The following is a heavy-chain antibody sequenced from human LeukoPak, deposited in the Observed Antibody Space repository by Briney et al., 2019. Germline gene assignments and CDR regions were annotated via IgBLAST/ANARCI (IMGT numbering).Heavy chain of an antibody. CDR1: GYTFTSYG. CDR2: ISAYNGNT. V-gene: IGHV1-18*01. CDR3: ARVVPLIAVAGDHSY. J-gene: IGHJ4*02. D-gene: IGHD6-19*01. Sequence: AASVKVSCKASGYTFTSYGISWVRQAPGQGLEWMGWISAYNGNTNYAQKLQGRVTMTTDTSTSTAYMELRSLRSDDTAVYYCARVVPLIAVAGDHSYWGQGTLVTVSS.